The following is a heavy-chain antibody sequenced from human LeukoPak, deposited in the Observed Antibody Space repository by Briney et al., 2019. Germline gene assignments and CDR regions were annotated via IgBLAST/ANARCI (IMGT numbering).Heavy chain of an antibody. V-gene: IGHV3-30*19. CDR1: GFSFSSYG. CDR3: ARETLVIDDFWSEGGEFDY. Sequence: GGSLRLSCVASGFSFSSYGMHWVRQAPGKGLEWVAVISYDGSNKYYADSVKGRFTISRDNSKNTLYLQMNSLRAEDTAVYYCARETLVIDDFWSEGGEFDYWGQGTLVTVSS. D-gene: IGHD3-3*01. CDR2: ISYDGSNK. J-gene: IGHJ4*02.